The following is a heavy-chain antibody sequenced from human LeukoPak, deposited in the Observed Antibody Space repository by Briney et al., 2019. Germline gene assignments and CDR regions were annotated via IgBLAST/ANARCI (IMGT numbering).Heavy chain of an antibody. D-gene: IGHD2-2*01. Sequence: PSETLSLTCAVYGGSFSGYYWSWIRQPPGKGLEWIGEINHSGSTNYNPSLKSRVTISVDTSKNQFSLKLSSVTAADTAVYYCARDGPKYQLLLARSKNWFDPWGQGTLVTVSS. CDR2: INHSGST. CDR3: ARDGPKYQLLLARSKNWFDP. CDR1: GGSFSGYY. J-gene: IGHJ5*02. V-gene: IGHV4-34*01.